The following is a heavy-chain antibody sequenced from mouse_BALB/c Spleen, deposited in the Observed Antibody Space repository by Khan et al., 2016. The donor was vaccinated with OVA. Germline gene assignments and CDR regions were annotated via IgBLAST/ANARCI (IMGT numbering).Heavy chain of an antibody. CDR1: GYTFTSYW. CDR2: INPSTGYT. CDR3: VNHGSSSAWFTY. Sequence: QVQLKESGAELAKPGASVKMSCKASGYTFTSYWMHWVKQRPGQGLEWIGYINPSTGYTEYNQKFKDKATLTADKSSSTAYMQLSSLTSEDSAVYHCVNHGSSSAWFTYWGQGTLVTVSA. D-gene: IGHD1-1*01. J-gene: IGHJ3*01. V-gene: IGHV1-7*01.